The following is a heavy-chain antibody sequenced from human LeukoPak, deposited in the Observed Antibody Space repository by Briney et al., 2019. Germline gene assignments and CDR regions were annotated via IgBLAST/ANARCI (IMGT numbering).Heavy chain of an antibody. J-gene: IGHJ6*02. D-gene: IGHD6-13*01. CDR2: ISYDGSNK. Sequence: GGSLRLSCAASGFTFSSYGMHWVRQAPGKGLEWVAVISYDGSNKYYADSVKGRFTISRDNSKNTLYLQMNSLRAEDTAVYYCAKDPRIAAAGTSYYHGMDVWGQGTTVTVSS. CDR3: AKDPRIAAAGTSYYHGMDV. CDR1: GFTFSSYG. V-gene: IGHV3-30*18.